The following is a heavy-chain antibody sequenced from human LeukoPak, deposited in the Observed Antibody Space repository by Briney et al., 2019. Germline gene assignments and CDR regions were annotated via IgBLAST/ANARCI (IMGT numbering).Heavy chain of an antibody. D-gene: IGHD3-22*01. CDR3: VNRGGLLLYFIY. CDR2: ISSNGGST. CDR1: GFTFSSYA. J-gene: IGHJ4*02. Sequence: PWWSVRLSCSASGFTFSSYAMYWVRQAPGKGLEYVSGISSNGGSTYYADSVKGRFTISRDNSKNTLYLQMSSLRAEDTAVYYCVNRGGLLLYFIYWGQGTLVTVYS. V-gene: IGHV3-64D*06.